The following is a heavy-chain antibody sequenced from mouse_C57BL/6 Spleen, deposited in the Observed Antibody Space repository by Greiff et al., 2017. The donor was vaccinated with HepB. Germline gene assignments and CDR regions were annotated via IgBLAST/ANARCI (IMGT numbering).Heavy chain of an antibody. CDR2: FYPGSGSI. CDR3: ARHEDMGYYRSSPFGY. CDR1: GYTFTEYT. J-gene: IGHJ2*01. Sequence: QVQLQQSGAELVKPGASVKLSCKASGYTFTEYTIHWVKQRSGQGLEWIGWFYPGSGSIKYNEKFKDKATLTADKSSSTVYMERSRLTSEDSAVYFCARHEDMGYYRSSPFGYWGQGTTLTVSS. D-gene: IGHD1-1*01. V-gene: IGHV1-62-2*01.